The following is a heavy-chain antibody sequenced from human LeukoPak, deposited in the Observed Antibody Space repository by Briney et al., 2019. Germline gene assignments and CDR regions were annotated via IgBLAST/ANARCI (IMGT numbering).Heavy chain of an antibody. J-gene: IGHJ4*02. CDR2: ISASIGNT. Sequence: GASVKVSCKPSGYTFTTYGITWVRQAPRQRLEWMGWISASIGNTNYAQKLQGRVTMTTDTSTSTANLELRSLRSDDTAVHYSTEDAQLSTAQWVVPVGPLCFDYWGQGTLVTVSS. CDR3: TEDAQLSTAQWVVPVGPLCFDY. CDR1: GYTFTTYG. V-gene: IGHV1-18*01. D-gene: IGHD6-19*01.